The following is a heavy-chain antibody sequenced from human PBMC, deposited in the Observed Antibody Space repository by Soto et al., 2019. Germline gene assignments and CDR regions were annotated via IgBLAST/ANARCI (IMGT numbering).Heavy chain of an antibody. CDR3: ASSGPAVLNGVYYPAMDV. CDR1: GGSFSGYS. J-gene: IGHJ6*02. D-gene: IGHD2-2*01. CDR2: INHSGNT. V-gene: IGHV4-34*01. Sequence: PSETLSLTCAIYGGSFSGYSWSWIRQPPGKGLEWIGEINHSGNTNYKPSLKSRVTISVDTSNNQFSLKLNSVTAADTAVYYCASSGPAVLNGVYYPAMDVWGQGTAVTVSS.